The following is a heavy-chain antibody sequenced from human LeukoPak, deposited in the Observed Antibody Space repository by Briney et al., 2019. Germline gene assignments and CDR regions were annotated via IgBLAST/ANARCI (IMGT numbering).Heavy chain of an antibody. J-gene: IGHJ4*02. CDR3: ARGTTGTTLLDY. V-gene: IGHV1-2*02. CDR1: GYTFTGYY. Sequence: ASAKVSCKASGYTFTGYYMHWVRQAPGQGLEWMGWINPNSGGTNYAQKFQGRVTMTRDTSISTAYMELSRLRSDDTAVYYCARGTTGTTLLDYWGQGTLVTVSS. CDR2: INPNSGGT. D-gene: IGHD1-1*01.